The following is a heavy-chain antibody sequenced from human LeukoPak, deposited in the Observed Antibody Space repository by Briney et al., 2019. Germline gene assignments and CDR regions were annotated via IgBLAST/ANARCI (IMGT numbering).Heavy chain of an antibody. Sequence: GGSLRLSCAASGFTFSSYSMNWVRQAPGKGLEWVSSISSSSSYIYYADSVKGRFTISRDNAKNSLYLQMNSLRAEDTAVYYCARAGYSSSYAFDIWGQGTMVTVSS. CDR1: GFTFSSYS. CDR2: ISSSSSYI. J-gene: IGHJ3*02. D-gene: IGHD6-6*01. CDR3: ARAGYSSSYAFDI. V-gene: IGHV3-21*01.